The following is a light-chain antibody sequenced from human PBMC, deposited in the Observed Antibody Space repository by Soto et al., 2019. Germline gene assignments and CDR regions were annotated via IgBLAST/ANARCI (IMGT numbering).Light chain of an antibody. CDR3: LQDYNYPYT. CDR2: AAS. V-gene: IGKV1-6*01. J-gene: IGKJ2*01. CDR1: QGIRND. Sequence: AIQMTQSPSSLSASVGDRVTITCRASQGIRNDLGWYQQKPGKAPKLLIYAASSLQSGVPSSFSGSGSGTDFTLTISSLQPEDFATYYCLQDYNYPYTFGQGTKLEIQ.